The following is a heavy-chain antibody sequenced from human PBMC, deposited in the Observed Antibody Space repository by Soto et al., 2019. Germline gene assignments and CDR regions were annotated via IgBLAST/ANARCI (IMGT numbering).Heavy chain of an antibody. J-gene: IGHJ4*02. V-gene: IGHV3-74*01. Sequence: EVHLVESGGGLVQPGGSLRLSCAASGFIFSNYWMHWVRQVPGKGLVWVSRINTDGRETNYADSVKGRFIVSRDNAKNTQFLQMNSLRVEDTAVYYCARDGEGYWGQGTLVTVSS. CDR3: ARDGEGY. D-gene: IGHD2-21*01. CDR1: GFIFSNYW. CDR2: INTDGRET.